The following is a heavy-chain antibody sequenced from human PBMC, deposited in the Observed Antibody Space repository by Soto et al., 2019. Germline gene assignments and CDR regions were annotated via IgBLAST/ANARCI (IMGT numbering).Heavy chain of an antibody. Sequence: GESLKISCKGSEYSFSTYWIAWVRQMPGKGLEWMGIIYPGDSDTRYSPSFQGQVTISADKSISTAYLQWSSLKASDTAMYYCAREGNLEYSSSSSGYYYYYYGMDVWGQGTTVTVSS. J-gene: IGHJ6*02. V-gene: IGHV5-51*01. CDR2: IYPGDSDT. CDR1: EYSFSTYW. CDR3: AREGNLEYSSSSSGYYYYYYGMDV. D-gene: IGHD6-6*01.